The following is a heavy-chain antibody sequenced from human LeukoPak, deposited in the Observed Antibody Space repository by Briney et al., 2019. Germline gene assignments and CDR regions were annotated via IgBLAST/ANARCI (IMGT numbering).Heavy chain of an antibody. CDR2: MNPNSGNT. CDR1: GYTFTNYD. Sequence: GASVKVSCKASGYTFTNYDINWVRQATGQGPEWMGWMNPNSGNTGYAQKFQGRVTITRHTSISTAYMELSSLRSEDTAVYYCARGPPLDCSSASCDTPFDYWGQGTQVTVSS. D-gene: IGHD2-2*01. J-gene: IGHJ4*02. V-gene: IGHV1-8*03. CDR3: ARGPPLDCSSASCDTPFDY.